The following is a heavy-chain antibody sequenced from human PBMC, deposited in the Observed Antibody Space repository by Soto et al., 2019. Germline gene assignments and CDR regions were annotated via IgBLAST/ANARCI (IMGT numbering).Heavy chain of an antibody. D-gene: IGHD3-3*01. V-gene: IGHV1-8*01. CDR1: GYTFTSYD. CDR2: MNPNSGNT. CDR3: ARYNDFWSGYYFSPNYYYYYGMDV. J-gene: IGHJ6*02. Sequence: ASVKVSCKDSGYTFTSYDINWVRQATGQGLEWMGWMNPNSGNTGYAQKFQGRVTMTRNTSISTAYMELSSLRSEDTAMYYCARYNDFWSGYYFSPNYYYYYGMDVWGQRTTVTVSS.